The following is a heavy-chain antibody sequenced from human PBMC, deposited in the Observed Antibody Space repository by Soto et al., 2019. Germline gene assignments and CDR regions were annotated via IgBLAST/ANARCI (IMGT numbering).Heavy chain of an antibody. V-gene: IGHV4-30-2*01. Sequence: SETLSLTCTVSGASITFGGYSWSWIRQTPGRGLEWIGYINHLETTFYNPSFESRLTLSIDRAKNQFSLKLHSMSAADRAVYFCARGGGSDSFDYWGQGILVTVSS. CDR1: GASITFGGYS. CDR3: ARGGGSDSFDY. D-gene: IGHD1-26*01. CDR2: INHLETT. J-gene: IGHJ4*02.